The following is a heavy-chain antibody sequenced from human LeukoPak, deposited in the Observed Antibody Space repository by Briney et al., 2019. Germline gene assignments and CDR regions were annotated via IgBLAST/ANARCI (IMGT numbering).Heavy chain of an antibody. CDR1: GFTFSNYW. CDR2: IKHDGSEK. Sequence: GGSLRLSCAVSGFTFSNYWMSWVRQAPGKGLECVANIKHDGSEKYYVDSVKGRFTISRDNAKNSLYLQMNSLRAEDTAVYYCARSWPKRNDFWSEVSYYWGQGTLVTVSS. D-gene: IGHD3-3*01. J-gene: IGHJ4*02. CDR3: ARSWPKRNDFWSEVSYY. V-gene: IGHV3-7*01.